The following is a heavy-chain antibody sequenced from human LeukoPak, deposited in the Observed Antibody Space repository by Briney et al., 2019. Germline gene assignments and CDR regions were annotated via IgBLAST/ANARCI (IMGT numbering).Heavy chain of an antibody. CDR2: INTGNANT. Sequence: ASVRVSCKASGYTFTTYAIHWVRQAPGQRLEWMGWINTGNANTKCSQKFQGRVTITRVTSASTAYMELNDLTSEDTAVYYCARVLFYYYASGSYYNGPFDYWGQGTLVTVSS. CDR3: ARVLFYYYASGSYYNGPFDY. J-gene: IGHJ4*02. CDR1: GYTFTTYA. D-gene: IGHD3-10*01. V-gene: IGHV1-3*04.